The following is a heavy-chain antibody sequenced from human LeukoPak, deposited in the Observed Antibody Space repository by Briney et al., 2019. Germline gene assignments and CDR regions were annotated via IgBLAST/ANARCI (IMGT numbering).Heavy chain of an antibody. CDR1: GFTFSSYA. CDR3: ARGKPRIVGASSYDY. D-gene: IGHD1-26*01. Sequence: PGRSLRLSCAASGFTFSSYAMHWVRQAPGKGLEWVAVISYDGSNKYYADSVKGQFTISRDNSKSTLYLQMNSLRAEDTAVYYCARGKPRIVGASSYDYWGQGTLVTVSS. J-gene: IGHJ4*02. V-gene: IGHV3-30*01. CDR2: ISYDGSNK.